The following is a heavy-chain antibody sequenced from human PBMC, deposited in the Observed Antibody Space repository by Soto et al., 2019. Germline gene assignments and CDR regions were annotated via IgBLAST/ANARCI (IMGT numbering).Heavy chain of an antibody. V-gene: IGHV1-69*01. CDR3: ARVGPPSPSVIWFFDL. Sequence: QGQLVQSGAEVKKPGSSVKVSCKASGGSFRTYAINWVRQAPGQGLEWMGGIIPMLAAPTYAQKFQDRLTITADESTTTVYMELSSLTSEDTAVYYCARVGPPSPSVIWFFDLWGRGTLVTVSS. CDR2: IIPMLAAP. J-gene: IGHJ2*01. CDR1: GGSFRTYA. D-gene: IGHD2-21*01.